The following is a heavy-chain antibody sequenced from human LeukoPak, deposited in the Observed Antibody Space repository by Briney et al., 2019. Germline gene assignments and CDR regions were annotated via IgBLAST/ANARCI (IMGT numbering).Heavy chain of an antibody. J-gene: IGHJ4*02. Sequence: GGSLRLSCAASGFTFSSYSMSWVRQAPGKGLEWVSAISGSGGSTYYADSVKGRFTISRDNSKNTLYLQMNSLRAEDTAVYYCAKDDLTYYYGSGSNWGQGTLVTVSS. CDR2: ISGSGGST. V-gene: IGHV3-23*01. D-gene: IGHD3-10*01. CDR1: GFTFSSYS. CDR3: AKDDLTYYYGSGSN.